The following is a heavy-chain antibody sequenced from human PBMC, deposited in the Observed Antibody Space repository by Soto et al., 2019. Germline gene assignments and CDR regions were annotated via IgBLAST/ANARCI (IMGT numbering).Heavy chain of an antibody. CDR2: FYHSGNS. D-gene: IGHD5-18*01. J-gene: IGHJ6*02. V-gene: IGHV4-59*01. CDR3: ARISSVDPYGYVNGDLDV. CDR1: GGSIRSYY. Sequence: NPSETLSLTCSVSGGSIRSYYWSWIRQSPEKGLEWIGYFYHSGNSNYNPSLKSRVTISVDTSKNQLSLSLRSVTAADTAVYFCARISSVDPYGYVNGDLDVWGQGTTVTVSS.